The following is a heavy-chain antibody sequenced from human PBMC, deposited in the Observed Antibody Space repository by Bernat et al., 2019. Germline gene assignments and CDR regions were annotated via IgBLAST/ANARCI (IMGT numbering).Heavy chain of an antibody. Sequence: EVQLLESGGGLVQPGGSLRLSCAASGFTFSSYAMSWVRQAPGKGLEWVSAISGSGGSTYYADSVKGRFTISRDNSKNTLYLQMNSLRAEDTAVYYCARDPWYSSSWYPTNDGMDVWGQGTTVTVSS. V-gene: IGHV3-23*01. CDR3: ARDPWYSSSWYPTNDGMDV. J-gene: IGHJ6*02. CDR2: ISGSGGST. D-gene: IGHD6-13*01. CDR1: GFTFSSYA.